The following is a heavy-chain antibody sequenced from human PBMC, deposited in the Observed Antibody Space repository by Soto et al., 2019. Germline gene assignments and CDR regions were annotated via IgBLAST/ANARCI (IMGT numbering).Heavy chain of an antibody. J-gene: IGHJ4*02. CDR1: GFTFTGYA. Sequence: EVQLLESGGGLVQPGGSLRLSCAASGFTFTGYAMSWARQAPGKGLEWVSGISGSGSSTDYADSVKGRFIISRDSSNNTVYLQMNSLTAEDTAMYYCAKSIIAAGTYHFDNWGQGALVAVSS. V-gene: IGHV3-23*01. CDR3: AKSIIAAGTYHFDN. CDR2: ISGSGSST. D-gene: IGHD6-13*01.